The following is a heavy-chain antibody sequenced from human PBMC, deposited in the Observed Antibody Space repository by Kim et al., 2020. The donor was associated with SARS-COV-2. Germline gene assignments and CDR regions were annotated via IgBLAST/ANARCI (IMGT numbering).Heavy chain of an antibody. V-gene: IGHV3-30*04. CDR3: ARSCGGDCYSSPDAFDI. Sequence: GGSLRLSCAASRFTFSSYAMHWVRQAPGKGLEWVAIISYDGSNKYYAGSVKGRFTISRDNSKNTLYLQMNSLRAEDTAVYYCARSCGGDCYSSPDAFDI. D-gene: IGHD2-21*02. CDR2: ISYDGSNK. CDR1: RFTFSSYA. J-gene: IGHJ3*02.